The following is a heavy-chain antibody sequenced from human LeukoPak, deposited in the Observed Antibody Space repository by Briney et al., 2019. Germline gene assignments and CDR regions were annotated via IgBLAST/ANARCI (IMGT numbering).Heavy chain of an antibody. Sequence: ASVKVSCKASGGTFSSYAISWVRQAPGQGLEWMGGIIPIFGTANYAQKFQGRVTITTDESTSTAYMELSSLRSVDTAVYYCARDLMGIGRYYFDYWGQGTLVTVSS. CDR2: IIPIFGTA. J-gene: IGHJ4*02. CDR1: GGTFSSYA. V-gene: IGHV1-69*05. CDR3: ARDLMGIGRYYFDY. D-gene: IGHD7-27*01.